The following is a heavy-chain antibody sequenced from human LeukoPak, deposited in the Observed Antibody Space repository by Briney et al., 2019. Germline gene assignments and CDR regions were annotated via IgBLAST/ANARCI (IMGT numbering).Heavy chain of an antibody. D-gene: IGHD6-19*01. Sequence: GGSLRLSCAASGFTFSNYAIHWVRQAPGKGLEWVSYISSSSSTIYYADSVKGRFTISRDNAKNSLYLQMNSLRAEDTAVYYCARFLAVAGTGLRYFDLWGRGTLVTVSS. CDR3: ARFLAVAGTGLRYFDL. J-gene: IGHJ2*01. CDR1: GFTFSNYA. V-gene: IGHV3-48*01. CDR2: ISSSSSTI.